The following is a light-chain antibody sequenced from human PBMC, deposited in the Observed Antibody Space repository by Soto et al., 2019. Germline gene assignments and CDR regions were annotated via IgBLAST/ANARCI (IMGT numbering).Light chain of an antibody. CDR2: AAS. Sequence: DIQMTQSPSSLSASVGDRVSITFRASPGISNYLAWYQQKPGKVPKLLIYAASTLQSGVPSRFSGSGSGTDFTLTISSLQPEDVATYYCQKYNSAPLTFGGGTKVDIK. V-gene: IGKV1-27*01. CDR1: PGISNY. J-gene: IGKJ4*01. CDR3: QKYNSAPLT.